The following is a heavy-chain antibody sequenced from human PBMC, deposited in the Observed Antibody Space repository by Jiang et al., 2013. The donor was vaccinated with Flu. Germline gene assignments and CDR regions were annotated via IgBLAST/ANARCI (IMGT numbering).Heavy chain of an antibody. CDR1: GGSIGTYY. CDR2: IFYGGTT. Sequence: SGSGLVKPSETLSLTCAVSGGSIGTYYWSWIRQSPGKGLEWIGYIFYGGTTSYKPSLKSRVTISADTSKNQLSLKVSSVTAADTAVYYCARASGWLSGIDYWGQGPRSPSPQ. D-gene: IGHD6-19*01. CDR3: ARASGWLSGIDY. J-gene: IGHJ4*02. V-gene: IGHV4-59*01.